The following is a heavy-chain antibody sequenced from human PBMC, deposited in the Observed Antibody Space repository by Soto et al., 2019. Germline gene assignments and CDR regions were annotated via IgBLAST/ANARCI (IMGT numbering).Heavy chain of an antibody. CDR2: ISSSSSYI. J-gene: IGHJ6*03. CDR3: ARGGIVPAGTEPLDYMDV. CDR1: GSTFSSYS. V-gene: IGHV3-21*01. D-gene: IGHD2-2*01. Sequence: GGSLRLSCAASGSTFSSYSMNWVRQAPGKGLEWVSSISSSSSYIYYADSVKGRFTISRDNAKNSLYLQMNSLRAEDTAVYYCARGGIVPAGTEPLDYMDVWGKGTTVTVSS.